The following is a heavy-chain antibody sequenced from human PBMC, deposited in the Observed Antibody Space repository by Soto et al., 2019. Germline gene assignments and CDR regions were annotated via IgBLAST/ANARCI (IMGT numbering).Heavy chain of an antibody. CDR1: GASISGFY. CDR2: IYATGTT. D-gene: IGHD1-7*01. Sequence: SETLSLTCTVSGASISGFYWSWIRKSAGKGLEWIGRIYATGTTAYNPSLKRRVMMSVDSSKKQILRKLRSVADAYTTVYYCVWDGTRNLRDCFDLWGQGTSVTVSS. V-gene: IGHV4-4*07. J-gene: IGHJ5*02. CDR3: VWDGTRNLRDCFDL.